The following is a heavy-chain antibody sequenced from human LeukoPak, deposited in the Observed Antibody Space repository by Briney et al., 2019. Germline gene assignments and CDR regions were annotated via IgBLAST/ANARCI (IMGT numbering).Heavy chain of an antibody. V-gene: IGHV3-64D*06. CDR3: VREGLERRTNFDY. Sequence: GGSLRLSCSASGFTFTSHVMHWVRQAPGKGLQYVSGISMNVQTTYYAGSVKGRFTISRDSSKNTVYLQMNSLTAEDTAVYYCVREGLERRTNFDYWGQGNLVSVSS. CDR1: GFTFTSHV. D-gene: IGHD1-1*01. J-gene: IGHJ4*02. CDR2: ISMNVQTT.